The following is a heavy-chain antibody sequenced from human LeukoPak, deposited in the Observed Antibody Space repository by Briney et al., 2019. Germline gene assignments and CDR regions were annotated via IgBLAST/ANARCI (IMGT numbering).Heavy chain of an antibody. J-gene: IGHJ5*02. CDR1: GGSITSYY. D-gene: IGHD4-17*01. CDR3: ARDLGSAYGVPRWFDP. CDR2: IYSSGST. Sequence: SETLSLTCTVSGGSITSYYWSWIRQPAEKGLERIGRIYSSGSTNYNPSLQSRVTMSVDTSKNQFSLKLSSVTAADTAIYYCARDLGSAYGVPRWFDPWGQGTLVTVFS. V-gene: IGHV4-4*07.